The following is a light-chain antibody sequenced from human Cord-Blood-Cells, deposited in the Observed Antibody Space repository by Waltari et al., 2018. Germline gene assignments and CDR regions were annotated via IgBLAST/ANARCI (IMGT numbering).Light chain of an antibody. Sequence: EIVLTQSPATLSLSPGERATPSCRASQSVSSYLAWYQQNPGQAPRLLIYDASNRATGIPARFSGSGSGTDFTLTISSLEPEDFAVYYCQQRSNWPRLTFGGGTKVEIK. J-gene: IGKJ4*01. V-gene: IGKV3-11*01. CDR2: DAS. CDR1: QSVSSY. CDR3: QQRSNWPRLT.